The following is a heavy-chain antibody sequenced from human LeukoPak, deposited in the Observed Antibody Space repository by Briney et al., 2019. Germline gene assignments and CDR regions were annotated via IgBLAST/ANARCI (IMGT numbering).Heavy chain of an antibody. CDR3: ARASRGAAAGTYYYYYMDV. Sequence: SETLSLTCTVSGGSISSGSYYWSWIRQPAGKGLEWIGRIYTSGSTNYNPSLKSRVTISVDTSKNQFSLKLSSVTAADTAVYYCARASRGAAAGTYYYYYMDVWGKGTTVAISS. V-gene: IGHV4-61*02. J-gene: IGHJ6*03. D-gene: IGHD6-13*01. CDR2: IYTSGST. CDR1: GGSISSGSYY.